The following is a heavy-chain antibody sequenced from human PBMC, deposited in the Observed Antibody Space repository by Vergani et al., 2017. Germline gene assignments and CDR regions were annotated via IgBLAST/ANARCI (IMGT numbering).Heavy chain of an antibody. J-gene: IGHJ6*02. CDR2: INPNSGGT. Sequence: QVQLVQSGAEVKKPGASVKVSCKASGYTFTGYYMHWVRQAPGQGLEWMGWINPNSGGTNYAQKFQGRVTMTRDTSISTAYMELSRLRSDDTDVYYCASSPGEGPASYRGGDYYGMDVWGQGTTVTVSS. D-gene: IGHD2-2*01. V-gene: IGHV1-2*02. CDR3: ASSPGEGPASYRGGDYYGMDV. CDR1: GYTFTGYY.